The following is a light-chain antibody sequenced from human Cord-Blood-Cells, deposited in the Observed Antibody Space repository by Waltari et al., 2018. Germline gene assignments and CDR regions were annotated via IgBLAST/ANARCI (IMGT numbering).Light chain of an antibody. CDR2: GAS. J-gene: IGKJ1*01. CDR3: QQYGSSPWT. CDR1: QSVSSSY. Sequence: EIVLTQSPGTLSLSPGERATLSCRASQSVSSSYLAWYQQKPGQAPRLRSDGASSRATGIPDRFSGSGSGTDFTLTISRLEPEDFAVYYCQQYGSSPWTFGQGTKVEIK. V-gene: IGKV3-20*01.